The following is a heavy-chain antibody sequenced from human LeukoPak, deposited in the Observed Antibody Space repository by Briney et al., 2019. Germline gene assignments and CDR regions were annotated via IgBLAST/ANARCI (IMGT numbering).Heavy chain of an antibody. CDR3: ARDSGYDSNWFDP. D-gene: IGHD5-12*01. Sequence: ASVKVSCKASGGTFSSYAISWVRQAPGQGLEWMGGIIPIFGTANYAQKFQGRVTITADESTSTAYMELSSLRSEDTAVYYCARDSGYDSNWFDPWGQETLVTVSS. CDR1: GGTFSSYA. CDR2: IIPIFGTA. V-gene: IGHV1-69*13. J-gene: IGHJ5*02.